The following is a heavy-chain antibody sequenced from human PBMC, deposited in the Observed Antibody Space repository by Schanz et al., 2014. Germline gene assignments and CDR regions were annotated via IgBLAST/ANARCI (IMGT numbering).Heavy chain of an antibody. CDR3: ARNRGSGGQNWYFDL. V-gene: IGHV3-11*06. CDR2: ISDSGTYT. Sequence: QERLVESGGGVVQPGRSLRLSCAASGFVFGDYYMTWIRQAPGKGLEWLSYISDSGTYTNYADSVKGRFTISRDNAKSSLFLQMNSLRAEDTAVYYCARNRGSGGQNWYFDLWGRGTLVTVSS. D-gene: IGHD1-26*01. J-gene: IGHJ2*01. CDR1: GFVFGDYY.